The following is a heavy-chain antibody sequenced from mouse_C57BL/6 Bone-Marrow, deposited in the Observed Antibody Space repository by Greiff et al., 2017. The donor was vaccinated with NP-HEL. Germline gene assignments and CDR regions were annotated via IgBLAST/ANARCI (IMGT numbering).Heavy chain of an antibody. V-gene: IGHV2-6*01. D-gene: IGHD1-1*01. CDR1: GFSLTSYG. CDR3: ASDRGSSSLFAY. CDR2: IWGVGST. Sequence: VQVVESGPGLVAPSQSLSITCTVSGFSLTSYGVDWVRQSPGKGLEWLGVIWGVGSTNYNSALKSRLSISKDNSKSQVFLKMNSLQTDDTAMYYCASDRGSSSLFAYWGQGTLVTVSA. J-gene: IGHJ3*01.